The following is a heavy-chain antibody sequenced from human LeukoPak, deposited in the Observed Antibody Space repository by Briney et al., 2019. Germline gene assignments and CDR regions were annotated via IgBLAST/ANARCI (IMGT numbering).Heavy chain of an antibody. V-gene: IGHV4-39*01. CDR2: IYYSGST. CDR1: GGSISSSSYY. CDR3: ILYYYDSSGYKPIDY. Sequence: SETLSLTCTVSGGSISSSSYYWSWIRQPPGKGLEWIGSIYYSGSTYYNPSLKSRVTISVDTSKNQFSLKLSSVTAADTAVYYCILYYYDSSGYKPIDYWGQGTLVTVSS. J-gene: IGHJ4*02. D-gene: IGHD3-22*01.